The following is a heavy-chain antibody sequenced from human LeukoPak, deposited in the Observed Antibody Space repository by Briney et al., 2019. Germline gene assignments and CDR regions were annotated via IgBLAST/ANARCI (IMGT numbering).Heavy chain of an antibody. CDR3: AREGQLRGTNYYYYYMDV. CDR2: ISAYNGNT. J-gene: IGHJ6*03. CDR1: GYTFTSYG. Sequence: GASVKVSCKASGYTFTSYGISWVRQAPGQGLEWMGWISAYNGNTNYAQKLQGRVTMTTDTSTSTAYMELRSLRSDDTAVYYCAREGQLRGTNYYYYYMDVWGKGTTVTVSS. D-gene: IGHD1-26*01. V-gene: IGHV1-18*01.